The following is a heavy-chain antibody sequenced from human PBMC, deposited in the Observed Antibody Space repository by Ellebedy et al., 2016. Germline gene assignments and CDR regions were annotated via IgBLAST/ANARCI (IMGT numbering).Heavy chain of an antibody. D-gene: IGHD6-6*01. Sequence: HTGGSLRLSCAASGFTFSSYWIHWVRQAPGKGLVWVSRINNDGSGTVYADTVKGRFTISRDNAKNTVYLQMNSLRAEDTAVYYCVRGGYSSSAPLWDWGQGTLVTVSS. CDR3: VRGGYSSSAPLWD. CDR2: INNDGSGT. V-gene: IGHV3-74*01. CDR1: GFTFSSYW. J-gene: IGHJ1*01.